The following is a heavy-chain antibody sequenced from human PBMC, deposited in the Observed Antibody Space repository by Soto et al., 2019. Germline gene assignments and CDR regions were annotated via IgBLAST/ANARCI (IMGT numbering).Heavy chain of an antibody. V-gene: IGHV4-30-2*01. Sequence: QLQLQESGSRLVRPSQTLSLTCAVSGGSFSSGGYSWSWIRQAPGQGLEWIGYMYHTGSTFYNPSLKSRVTISLDRSKDQFSLEVNSVTAADTAVYYCARQDKSGYNWFDTWGQGILVTVSS. CDR2: MYHTGST. D-gene: IGHD3-22*01. CDR1: GGSFSSGGYS. CDR3: ARQDKSGYNWFDT. J-gene: IGHJ5*02.